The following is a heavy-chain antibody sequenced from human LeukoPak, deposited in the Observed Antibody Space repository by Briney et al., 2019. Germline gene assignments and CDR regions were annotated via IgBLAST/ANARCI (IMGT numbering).Heavy chain of an antibody. Sequence: GGSLRLSCAASGFTFSTYWMAWVRQAPGKGLERVANIKYDGIEKYYVDSVKGRFTISRDNAKNSLYLHMNSLRDDDTAVYYCARDLVTEPAGDWFDPWGQGTLVTVSS. D-gene: IGHD3-10*01. V-gene: IGHV3-7*01. J-gene: IGHJ5*02. CDR3: ARDLVTEPAGDWFDP. CDR1: GFTFSTYW. CDR2: IKYDGIEK.